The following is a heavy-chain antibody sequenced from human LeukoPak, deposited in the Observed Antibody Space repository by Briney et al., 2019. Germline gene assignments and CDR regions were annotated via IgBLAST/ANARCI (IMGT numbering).Heavy chain of an antibody. CDR2: IYSGGST. J-gene: IGHJ4*02. CDR1: GLTVSSNY. Sequence: GGSLRLSCAASGLTVSSNYMSWVRQAPGRGLEWVSVIYSGGSTYYAESVEGRFTISRDNSKNTLYLQMNSLRAEDTAVYYCAKDFEWFGELLRMGYFDYWGQGTLVTVSS. D-gene: IGHD3-10*01. CDR3: AKDFEWFGELLRMGYFDY. V-gene: IGHV3-53*01.